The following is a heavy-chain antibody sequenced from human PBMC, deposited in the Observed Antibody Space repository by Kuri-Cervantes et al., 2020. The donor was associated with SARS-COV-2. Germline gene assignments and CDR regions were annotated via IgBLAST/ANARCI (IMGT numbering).Heavy chain of an antibody. CDR1: GFTFSNAW. D-gene: IGHD2-2*01. Sequence: GESLKISCAASGFTFSNAWMSWVRQAPGKGLEWVGRIKSKTDGGTTDYAAPVKGRFTISRDDSKNTLYLQMNSLKTEDTAVYYCTTDSPHWFVVVPAAMPPPPYGMDVWSQGTTVTVSS. CDR2: IKSKTDGGTT. V-gene: IGHV3-15*01. CDR3: TTDSPHWFVVVPAAMPPPPYGMDV. J-gene: IGHJ6*02.